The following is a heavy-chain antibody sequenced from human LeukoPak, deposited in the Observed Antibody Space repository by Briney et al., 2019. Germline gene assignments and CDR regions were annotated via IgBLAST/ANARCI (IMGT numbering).Heavy chain of an antibody. Sequence: GGSLRLSCAATGFTFSNAWMSRVRQAPGKGLEWVGRIKRKGDDGTIDYAAPVKGRLTISRDDSKNTLYLQMNSLKSEDTAVYYCTAGTGRSEFDYWGQGTLVTVSS. V-gene: IGHV3-15*01. J-gene: IGHJ4*02. CDR2: IKRKGDDGTI. CDR3: TAGTGRSEFDY. D-gene: IGHD3/OR15-3a*01. CDR1: GFTFSNAW.